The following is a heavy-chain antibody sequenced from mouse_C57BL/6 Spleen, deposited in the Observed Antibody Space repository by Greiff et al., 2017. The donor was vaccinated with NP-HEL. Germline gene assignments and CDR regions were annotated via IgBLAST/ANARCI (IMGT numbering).Heavy chain of an antibody. CDR3: AKNSNWSMDY. CDR1: GFTFSDYG. Sequence: EVKLMESGGGLVKPGGSLKLSCAASGFTFSDYGMHWVRQAPEKGLEWVAYISSGSSTIYYADTVKGRFTISRDNAKNTLFLQMTSLRSEDTAMYYCAKNSNWSMDYWGQGTSVTVSS. V-gene: IGHV5-17*01. CDR2: ISSGSSTI. D-gene: IGHD2-5*01. J-gene: IGHJ4*01.